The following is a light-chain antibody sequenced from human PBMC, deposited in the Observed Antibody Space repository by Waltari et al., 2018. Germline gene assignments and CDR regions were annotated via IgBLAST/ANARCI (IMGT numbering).Light chain of an antibody. Sequence: QSALTQPASVSGSPGQSITISCTGTSSDVGGHNYVSWYQQHPGKAPKRMIYELNNRQAGVSMRVEAYKWGNTGYLTIAGLQPEDEADYDCSSYTSSSTLVCGPGSKVTVL. J-gene: IGLJ1*01. CDR3: SSYTSSSTLV. CDR2: ELN. CDR1: SSDVGGHNY. V-gene: IGLV2-14*01.